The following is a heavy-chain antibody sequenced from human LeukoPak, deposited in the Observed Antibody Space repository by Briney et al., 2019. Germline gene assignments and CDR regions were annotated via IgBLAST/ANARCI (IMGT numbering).Heavy chain of an antibody. D-gene: IGHD6-13*01. CDR1: GGTFSSYA. CDR3: ARGGAAAGTYYYYYGMGV. J-gene: IGHJ6*04. Sequence: GASVKVSCKASGGTFSSYAISWVRQAPGQGLEWMGGIIPIFGTANYAQKFQGRVTITADESTSTAYMELSSLRSEDTAVYYCARGGAAAGTYYYYYGMGVWGKGTTVTVSS. V-gene: IGHV1-69*13. CDR2: IIPIFGTA.